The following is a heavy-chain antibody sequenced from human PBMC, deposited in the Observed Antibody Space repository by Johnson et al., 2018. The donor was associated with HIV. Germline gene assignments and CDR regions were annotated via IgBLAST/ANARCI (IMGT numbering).Heavy chain of an antibody. CDR3: ATPQEGYSAFDI. D-gene: IGHD2-15*01. Sequence: VQLVESGGGLVQPGGSLRLSCEASGFTFSSYWMSWVRQAPGKGLEWVANIKQDGSEKYYVDSVKGRFTISRDNAKNLLYLQMNSLRAEDTAVYYCATPQEGYSAFDIWGQGTMVTVSS. J-gene: IGHJ3*02. V-gene: IGHV3-7*02. CDR1: GFTFSSYW. CDR2: IKQDGSEK.